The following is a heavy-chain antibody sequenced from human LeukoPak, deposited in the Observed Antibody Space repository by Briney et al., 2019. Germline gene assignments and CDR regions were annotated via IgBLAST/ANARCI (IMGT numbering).Heavy chain of an antibody. J-gene: IGHJ6*02. CDR3: ARRGGYCTNGVCPYYYYSLDV. CDR2: INTNTGNP. D-gene: IGHD2-8*01. Sequence: GASVKVSCKASGYTFTSYAMHWVRQAPGQRLEWMGWINTNTGNPTYAQGFTGRFVFSLDTSVSTAYLQISSLKAEDTAVYYCARRGGYCTNGVCPYYYYSLDVWGQGTTVTVSS. V-gene: IGHV7-4-1*02. CDR1: GYTFTSYA.